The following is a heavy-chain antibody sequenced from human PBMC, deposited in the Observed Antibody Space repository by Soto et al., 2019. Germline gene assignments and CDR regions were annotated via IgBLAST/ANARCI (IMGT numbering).Heavy chain of an antibody. Sequence: TRSLTFSGSNCTISSGGCYWRWLRQPPGKGLEGIGNSYYSGNTYYNPSLKSRLIISIDTSKNQFSLKVGSVTAADTAVYYCASCSLYGMDVWGQGNTVTVSS. CDR3: ASCSLYGMDV. V-gene: IGHV4-30-4*01. CDR2: SYYSGNT. CDR1: NCTISSGGCY. J-gene: IGHJ6*02. D-gene: IGHD3-10*02.